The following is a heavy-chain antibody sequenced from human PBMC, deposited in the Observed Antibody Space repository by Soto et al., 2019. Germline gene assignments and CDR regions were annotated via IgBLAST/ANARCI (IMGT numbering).Heavy chain of an antibody. J-gene: IGHJ4*02. CDR3: AKAVSGYRIMPPQPFDY. Sequence: GGSLRLSCAASGFTFSSYAMSWVRQAPGKGLEWVSAISGSGGSTYYADSVKGRFTISRDNSKNTLYLQMNSLRAEDTAVYYCAKAVSGYRIMPPQPFDYWGQGTLVT. CDR1: GFTFSSYA. CDR2: ISGSGGST. V-gene: IGHV3-23*01. D-gene: IGHD2-2*01.